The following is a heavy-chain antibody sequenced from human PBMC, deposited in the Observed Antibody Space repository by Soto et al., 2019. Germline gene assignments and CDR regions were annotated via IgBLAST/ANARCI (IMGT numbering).Heavy chain of an antibody. CDR2: ISGSGGST. CDR1: GFTFSSYA. V-gene: IGHV3-23*01. J-gene: IGHJ5*02. D-gene: IGHD3-22*01. CDR3: AKDPYYYDSSGYSNWFDP. Sequence: EVQLLESGRGLVQPGGSLRLSCAASGFTFSSYAMSWVRQAPGKGLEWVSAISGSGGSTYYADSVKGRFTISRDNSKNTLYLQMNSLRAEDTAVYYCAKDPYYYDSSGYSNWFDPWGQGTLVTVSS.